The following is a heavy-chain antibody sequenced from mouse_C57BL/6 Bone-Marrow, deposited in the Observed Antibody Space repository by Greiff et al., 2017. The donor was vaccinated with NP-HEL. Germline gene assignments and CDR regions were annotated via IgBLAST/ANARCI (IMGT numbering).Heavy chain of an antibody. D-gene: IGHD2-4*01. Sequence: QVQLKESGAELARPGASVKLSCKASGYTFTSYGISWVKQRTGQGLEWIGEIYPRSGNTYYNEKFKGKATLTADKSSSTAYMELRSLTSEDAAVYFCARRGFMITDYFDYWGQGTTLTVSS. CDR2: IYPRSGNT. J-gene: IGHJ2*01. V-gene: IGHV1-81*01. CDR1: GYTFTSYG. CDR3: ARRGFMITDYFDY.